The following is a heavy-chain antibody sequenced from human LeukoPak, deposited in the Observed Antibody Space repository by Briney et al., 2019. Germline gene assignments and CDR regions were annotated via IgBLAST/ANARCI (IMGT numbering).Heavy chain of an antibody. CDR1: GGSISSSTYY. V-gene: IGHV4-39*01. J-gene: IGHJ5*02. CDR3: ARLAYYDSSGYLLP. D-gene: IGHD3-22*01. Sequence: SETLSLTCTVAGGSISSSTYYWGWILQPPGKGLLWIGSIFYCRNTYYHPSLKSRVTISVDTSKNQFSLKLSSVTAADTAVYYRARLAYYDSSGYLLPWRQGTLLTVSS. CDR2: IFYCRNT.